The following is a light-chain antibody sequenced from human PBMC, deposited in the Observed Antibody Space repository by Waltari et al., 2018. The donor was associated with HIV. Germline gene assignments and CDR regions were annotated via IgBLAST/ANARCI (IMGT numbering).Light chain of an antibody. CDR1: SSDVGGNNS. J-gene: IGLJ2*01. Sequence: QSALTQPPSASGPPGQSVTTSCNGTSSDVGGNNSVPWYQQYPGKAPRLMIYEVYKRPSGVPHRFSGSKSGNTASLTVSGLQAEDEANYYCSSYAGINTYVLFGGGTKLTVL. CDR2: EVY. CDR3: SSYAGINTYVL. V-gene: IGLV2-8*01.